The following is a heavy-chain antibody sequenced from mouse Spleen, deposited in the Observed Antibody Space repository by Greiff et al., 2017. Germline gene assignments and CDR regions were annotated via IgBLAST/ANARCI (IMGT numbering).Heavy chain of an antibody. J-gene: IGHJ4*01. D-gene: IGHD1-1*01. CDR2: INPSRGYT. CDR1: GYTFTRYT. Sequence: QVQLQQSGAELARPGASVKMSCKASGYTFTRYTMHWVKQRLGKGLEWIGYINPSRGYTKYNQKFKDKATVTADKSSSTAYMQLSSLTSEDSAVYYCARVVAYYYAMDYWGQGTSVTVSS. CDR3: ARVVAYYYAMDY. V-gene: IGHV1-4*01.